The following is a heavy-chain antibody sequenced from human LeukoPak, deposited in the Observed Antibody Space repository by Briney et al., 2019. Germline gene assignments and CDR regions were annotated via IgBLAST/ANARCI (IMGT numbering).Heavy chain of an antibody. CDR1: GYTFTGYY. J-gene: IGHJ4*02. CDR2: INPNSGGT. CDR3: ARLGVVPAPNFDY. V-gene: IGHV1-2*02. Sequence: ASVKVSCKASGYTFTGYYMHWVRQAPGQGLEWMGWINPNSGGTNYAQRFQGRVTMTRDTSISTAYMELSRLRSDDTAVYYCARLGVVPAPNFDYWGQGTLVTVSS. D-gene: IGHD2-2*01.